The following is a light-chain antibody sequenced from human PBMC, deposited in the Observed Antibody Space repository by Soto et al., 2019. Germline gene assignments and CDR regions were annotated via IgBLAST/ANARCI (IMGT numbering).Light chain of an antibody. V-gene: IGKV3-20*01. CDR2: GAS. J-gene: IGKJ3*01. Sequence: EIVLTQSPGTLSLSPGERATLSCRASQTVSSNYLAWYQQKPGQPPRLLIYGASHRVAGILDRFSGSGSGTDFTLTISRLEPEDFAVYYCQRYGPSPPSTFGPGTKVDIK. CDR1: QTVSSNY. CDR3: QRYGPSPPST.